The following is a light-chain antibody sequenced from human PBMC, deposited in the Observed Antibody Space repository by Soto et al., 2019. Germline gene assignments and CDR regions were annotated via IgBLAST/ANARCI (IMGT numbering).Light chain of an antibody. V-gene: IGKV2-28*01. J-gene: IGKJ1*01. Sequence: DIVVTQSPLSLPVTPGEPASISCRSSQSLLHSNGYNYLDWYLQKPGQSPQLLIYLGSNRASGVPDRFGGSGSDTDFTLKISRVEDEDVGFYYCMQALQALLMFGQGTKVDIK. CDR2: LGS. CDR3: MQALQALLM. CDR1: QSLLHSNGYNY.